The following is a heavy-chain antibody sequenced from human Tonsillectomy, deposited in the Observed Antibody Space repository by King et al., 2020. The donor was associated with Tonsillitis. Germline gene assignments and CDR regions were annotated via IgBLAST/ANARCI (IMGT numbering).Heavy chain of an antibody. CDR1: GFTFSSYD. D-gene: IGHD3-10*01. V-gene: IGHV3-13*05. J-gene: IGHJ6*02. CDR2: IGTAGDP. Sequence: VQLVESGGGLVQPGGSLRLSCAASGFTFSSYDMHWVRQATGKGLEWVSAIGTAGDPYYPGSVKGRFTISRENAKNSLYLQMNSLRAGDTAVYYCARASPRAIMVRGVISGMDTWGQGTTVTVSS. CDR3: ARASPRAIMVRGVISGMDT.